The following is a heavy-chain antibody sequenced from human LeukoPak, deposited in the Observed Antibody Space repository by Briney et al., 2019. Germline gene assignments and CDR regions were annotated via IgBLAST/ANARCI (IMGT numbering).Heavy chain of an antibody. V-gene: IGHV4-39*07. J-gene: IGHJ5*02. CDR1: GGSISSSSYY. Sequence: SETLSLTCTVSGGSISSSSYYWGWIRQPPGKGLEWIGSIYYSGSTYYNPSLKSRVTISVHTSKNQFSLKLSSVTAADTAVYYCARQFYAATVLFWFDLWGQGTLVTVSS. CDR2: IYYSGST. D-gene: IGHD3-10*01. CDR3: ARQFYAATVLFWFDL.